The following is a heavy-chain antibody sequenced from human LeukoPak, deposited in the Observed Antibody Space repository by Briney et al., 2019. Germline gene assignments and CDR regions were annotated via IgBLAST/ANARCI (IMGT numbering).Heavy chain of an antibody. CDR1: GYTFTSCG. V-gene: IGHV1-18*01. CDR2: ISAYNGNT. J-gene: IGHJ3*02. Sequence: ASVKVSCKTSGYTFTSCGITWVRQAPGQGLEWMGWISAYNGNTNYAQKFQGRVTVTTEISTSTVYMELRRLRSDDTAVYFCASTARGGSIYDAFHIWGQGTMVTVSS. D-gene: IGHD5-12*01. CDR3: ASTARGGSIYDAFHI.